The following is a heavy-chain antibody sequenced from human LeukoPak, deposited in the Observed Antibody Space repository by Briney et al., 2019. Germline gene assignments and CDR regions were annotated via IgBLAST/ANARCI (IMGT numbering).Heavy chain of an antibody. D-gene: IGHD6-6*01. J-gene: IGHJ4*02. Sequence: GRSLRLSCAASGFTFSSYAMHWVRQAPGKGLEWVAVISYDGSNKYYADSVKGRFTISRDNSKNTLYLQMNSLRVEDTAVYYCGRDSPYSARGQPTDYWGQGTLVTVSS. CDR2: ISYDGSNK. CDR1: GFTFSSYA. V-gene: IGHV3-30-3*01. CDR3: GRDSPYSARGQPTDY.